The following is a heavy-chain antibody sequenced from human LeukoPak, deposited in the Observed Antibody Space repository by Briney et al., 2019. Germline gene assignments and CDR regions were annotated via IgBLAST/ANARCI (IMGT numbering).Heavy chain of an antibody. D-gene: IGHD6-13*01. CDR3: ARCIAAADSFDY. CDR2: MNPNSGNT. Sequence: ASVKVSCKASGYTFTSYDINWVRQATGQGLEWMGWMNPNSGNTGYAQKFQGRVTMTTDTSTSTAYMELRSLRSGDTAVYYCARCIAAADSFDYWGQGTLVTVSS. CDR1: GYTFTSYD. V-gene: IGHV1-8*02. J-gene: IGHJ4*02.